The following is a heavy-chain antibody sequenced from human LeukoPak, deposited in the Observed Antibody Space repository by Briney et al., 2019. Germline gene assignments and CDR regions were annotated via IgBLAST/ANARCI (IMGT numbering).Heavy chain of an antibody. CDR2: IKHDGSEK. J-gene: IGHJ4*02. CDR1: GFTFSRYW. CDR3: AKDWRHIVVVSSPGYFDY. D-gene: IGHD2-21*01. Sequence: GGSLRLSCAASGFTFSRYWMSWVRQAPGKGLEWVANIKHDGSEKYYVDSVKGRFTISRDIDKNSLYLQMNSLRAEDTAVYYCAKDWRHIVVVSSPGYFDYWGQGTLVTVSS. V-gene: IGHV3-7*03.